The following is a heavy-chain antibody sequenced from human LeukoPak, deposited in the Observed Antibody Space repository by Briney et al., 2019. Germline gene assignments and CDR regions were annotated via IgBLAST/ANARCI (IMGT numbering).Heavy chain of an antibody. J-gene: IGHJ4*02. CDR3: AGNLVATSSIDY. V-gene: IGHV4-30-4*08. D-gene: IGHD5-12*01. CDR1: GGSISSGDYY. CDR2: IYYSGST. Sequence: SETLSLTCTVSGGSISSGDYYWSWIRQPPGKGLEWIGYIYYSGSTYYNPSLKSRVTISVDTSKNQFSLKLSSVTAADTAVYYCAGNLVATSSIDYWGQGTLATVSS.